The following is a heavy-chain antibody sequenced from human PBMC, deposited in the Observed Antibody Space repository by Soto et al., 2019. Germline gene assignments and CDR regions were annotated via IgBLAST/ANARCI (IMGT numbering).Heavy chain of an antibody. D-gene: IGHD6-13*01. V-gene: IGHV1-3*01. Sequence: VASVKVSCKASGYTFTSYAMHWVRQAPGQRLEWMGWINAGNGNTKYSQKFQGRVTITRDTSASTAYMELSSLRSEDTAVYYCARDQRIYSSSWYAFDYWGQGXLVTVYS. CDR1: GYTFTSYA. J-gene: IGHJ4*02. CDR3: ARDQRIYSSSWYAFDY. CDR2: INAGNGNT.